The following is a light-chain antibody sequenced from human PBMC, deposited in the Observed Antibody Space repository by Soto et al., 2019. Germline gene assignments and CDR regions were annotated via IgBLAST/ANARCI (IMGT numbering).Light chain of an antibody. CDR3: QKYNSASPWT. CDR2: AAS. Sequence: DIQMTQSPSSLSASVGDRFTITCRASQGISNYLAWYQQKPGKVPKLLIYAASTLQSGVPSRFSGSGSGTDFTLTISSLQPEDVATYYCQKYNSASPWTFGQGTKVEIK. V-gene: IGKV1-27*01. J-gene: IGKJ1*01. CDR1: QGISNY.